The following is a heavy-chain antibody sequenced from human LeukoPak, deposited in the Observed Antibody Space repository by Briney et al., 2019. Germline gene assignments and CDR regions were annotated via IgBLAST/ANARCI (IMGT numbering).Heavy chain of an antibody. V-gene: IGHV5-51*01. CDR1: GYTFTNSW. Sequence: GESLKISCKGSGYTFTNSWIGWVRQMPGKGLELMGIISPTNSEVRYSPSFQGQVTISVDKSISTAYLQWSSLQASDTAMYYCSRQGCTTTSCHTIDSWGQGTLVTVSS. J-gene: IGHJ4*02. D-gene: IGHD2-2*02. CDR2: ISPTNSEV. CDR3: SRQGCTTTSCHTIDS.